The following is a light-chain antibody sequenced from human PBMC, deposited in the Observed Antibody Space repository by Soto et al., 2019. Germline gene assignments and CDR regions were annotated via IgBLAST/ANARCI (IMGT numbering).Light chain of an antibody. CDR3: QQCDNSPIT. V-gene: IGKV3-20*01. CDR2: GAS. CDR1: QSVSSSY. J-gene: IGKJ5*01. Sequence: EIVLTQSPGTLSLSPGERATFSCRASQSVSSSYLAWYQQKPGQAPRLLIYGASSRATGIPDRFSGSGSGTDFTLTISRLEPEDFAVYYCQQCDNSPITFGQGTRLEIK.